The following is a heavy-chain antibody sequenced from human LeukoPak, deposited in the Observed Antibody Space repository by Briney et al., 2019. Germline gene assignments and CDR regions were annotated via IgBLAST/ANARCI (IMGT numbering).Heavy chain of an antibody. CDR1: GGSISSSSYY. V-gene: IGHV4-39*01. Sequence: PSETLSLTCTVSGGSISSSSYYWAWIRQPPGKGLEWIGSIYYSGSTYYNPSLKSRVTISLDTPKNQFSLKLSSVTAADTAVYYCARHLRGGATTGMDVWGKGTTVTVSS. J-gene: IGHJ6*04. CDR2: IYYSGST. D-gene: IGHD3-16*01. CDR3: ARHLRGGATTGMDV.